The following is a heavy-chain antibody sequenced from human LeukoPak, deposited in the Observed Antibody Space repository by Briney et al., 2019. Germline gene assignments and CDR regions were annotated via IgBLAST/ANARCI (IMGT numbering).Heavy chain of an antibody. CDR3: ARDYDSGEYPGY. J-gene: IGHJ4*02. D-gene: IGHD4-17*01. V-gene: IGHV3-20*04. CDR1: GFIFDDYG. Sequence: PGGSLRLSCAASGFIFDDYGMSWVRQPPGKGLELVSGINLNGGRTGYAESLRGRFPISGDNAKNPLYLQMNSLRAEDTALYYCARDYDSGEYPGYWGQGTLVTVSS. CDR2: INLNGGRT.